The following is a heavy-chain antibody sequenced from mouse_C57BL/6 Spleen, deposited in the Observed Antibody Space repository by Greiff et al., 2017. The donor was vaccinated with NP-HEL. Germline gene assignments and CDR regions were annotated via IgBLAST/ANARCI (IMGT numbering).Heavy chain of an antibody. Sequence: VQLKESGGGLVKPGGSLKLSCAASGFTFSSYAMSWVRQTPEKRLEWVATISDGGSYTYYPDNVKGRFTISSDNAKNNLYLQMSHLKSEDTAMYYCARGPSYGSSFDYWGQGTTLTVSS. CDR1: GFTFSSYA. V-gene: IGHV5-4*01. CDR3: ARGPSYGSSFDY. J-gene: IGHJ2*01. CDR2: ISDGGSYT. D-gene: IGHD1-1*01.